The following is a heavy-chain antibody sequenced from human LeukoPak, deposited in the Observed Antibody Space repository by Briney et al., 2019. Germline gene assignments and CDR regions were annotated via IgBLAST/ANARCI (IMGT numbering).Heavy chain of an antibody. J-gene: IGHJ2*01. CDR2: ISYDASYE. CDR1: GFTFSSRA. Sequence: GGSLRLSCAAFGFTFSSRAMHWVRQAPGKGLEWVAVISYDASYEHYRDSVKGRFTISRDNSKNTLHVQMNSLRAGDTAGYYCARAAYSSTWYSRYFDLWGRGTLVTVSS. V-gene: IGHV3-30*03. D-gene: IGHD6-13*01. CDR3: ARAAYSSTWYSRYFDL.